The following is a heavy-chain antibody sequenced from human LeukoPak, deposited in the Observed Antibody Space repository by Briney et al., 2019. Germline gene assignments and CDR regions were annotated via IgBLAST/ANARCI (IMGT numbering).Heavy chain of an antibody. CDR1: GFTFSSYA. CDR3: ARDSIRQQLYYPDY. V-gene: IGHV3-23*01. Sequence: GGSLRLSCAASGFTFSSYAMSWVRQPPGKGLEWVSGISGSGGTTYYADSVKGRFTISRDDSKNTLYLQMDSLRPDDTAVYFCARDSIRQQLYYPDYWGQGTLVTVSS. CDR2: ISGSGGTT. J-gene: IGHJ4*02. D-gene: IGHD2-2*02.